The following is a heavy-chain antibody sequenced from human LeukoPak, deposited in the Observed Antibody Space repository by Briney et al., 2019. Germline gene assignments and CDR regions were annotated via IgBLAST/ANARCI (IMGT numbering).Heavy chain of an antibody. CDR2: ISSSSSFI. J-gene: IGHJ3*02. CDR3: AKKMDDAFDI. D-gene: IGHD5-24*01. V-gene: IGHV3-21*01. Sequence: GGSLRLSCAASGFTFSSYSINWVRQAPGKGLEWVSSISSSSSFISYADPVKGRFTISRDNAKNSVFLQMNSLRAEDTAVYYCAKKMDDAFDIWGQGTMVTVSS. CDR1: GFTFSSYS.